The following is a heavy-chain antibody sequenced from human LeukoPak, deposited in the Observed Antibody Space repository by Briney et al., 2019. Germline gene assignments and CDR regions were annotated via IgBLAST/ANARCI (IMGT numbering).Heavy chain of an antibody. D-gene: IGHD3-10*01. Sequence: ASVKVSCKASGYTFTGFFMHWVRQAPGQGLEWMGGIIPIFGTANYAQKFQGRVTITTDESTSTAYMELSSLRSEDTAVYYCARDAGDTAPDYWGQGTLVTVSS. J-gene: IGHJ4*02. CDR3: ARDAGDTAPDY. CDR2: IIPIFGTA. CDR1: GYTFTGFF. V-gene: IGHV1-69*05.